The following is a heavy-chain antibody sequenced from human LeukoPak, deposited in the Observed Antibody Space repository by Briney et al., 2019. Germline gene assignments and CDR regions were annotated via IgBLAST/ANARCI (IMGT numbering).Heavy chain of an antibody. D-gene: IGHD4-11*01. Sequence: GGSLRLSCAASGFTFSSYWMSWVRQAPGKGPEWVANIKQDGSEKYYADSVKGRFTISRDNSKNTLYLQMNSLRAEDTAVYYCAKDLDKEDYSLDYWGQGTLVTVSS. V-gene: IGHV3-7*01. CDR3: AKDLDKEDYSLDY. J-gene: IGHJ4*02. CDR2: IKQDGSEK. CDR1: GFTFSSYW.